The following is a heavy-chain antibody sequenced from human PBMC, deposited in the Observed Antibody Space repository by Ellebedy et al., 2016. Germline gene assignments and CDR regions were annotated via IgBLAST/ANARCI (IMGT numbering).Heavy chain of an antibody. CDR3: ARRRYYDSSGYEDNWYFDL. CDR1: GGSISSGAYY. CDR2: IYYSGST. Sequence: SETLSLTXAVSGGSISSGAYYWSWIRQHPGKGLEWIGYIYYSGSTYYNPSLKSRVTISVDTSKNQFSLKLSSVTAADTAVYYCARRRYYDSSGYEDNWYFDLWGRGTLVTVSS. V-gene: IGHV4-31*11. D-gene: IGHD3-22*01. J-gene: IGHJ2*01.